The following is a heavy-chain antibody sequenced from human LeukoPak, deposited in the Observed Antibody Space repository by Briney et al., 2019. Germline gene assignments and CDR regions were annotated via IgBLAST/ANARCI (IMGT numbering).Heavy chain of an antibody. CDR3: ARRPDYYGSGSYPMYYYYGMDV. CDR1: GGSISSYY. J-gene: IGHJ6*02. CDR2: IYYSGST. D-gene: IGHD3-10*01. Sequence: SETLSLTCTVSGGSISSYYWSWIRQPPGKGLEWVGYIYYSGSTNYNPSLKSRVTISVDTSKNQFSLKLSSVTAADTAVYYCARRPDYYGSGSYPMYYYYGMDVWGQGTTVTVSS. V-gene: IGHV4-59*08.